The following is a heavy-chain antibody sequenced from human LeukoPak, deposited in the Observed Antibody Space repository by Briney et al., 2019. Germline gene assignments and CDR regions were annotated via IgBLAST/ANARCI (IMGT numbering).Heavy chain of an antibody. J-gene: IGHJ4*02. V-gene: IGHV3-30*18. CDR2: ISHDGYIK. CDR3: AKDFSGLGYYFDH. D-gene: IGHD6-19*01. Sequence: GGSLRLSCAGSGFTFSGYGMHWVRQAPGEGPEWVAVISHDGYIKKYADSVKGRFTISRDNSKNTLYLQMNSLRGEDTAVYYCAKDFSGLGYYFDHWGQGTLVTVSS. CDR1: GFTFSGYG.